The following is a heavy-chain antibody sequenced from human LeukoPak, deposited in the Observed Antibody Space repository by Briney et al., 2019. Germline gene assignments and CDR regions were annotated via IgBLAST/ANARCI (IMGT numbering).Heavy chain of an antibody. Sequence: SETLSLTCTVSGGSISSSSYYWGWIRQPPGKGLEWIGSTYYSGSTYYNPSLKSRVTISVDTSKNQFSLKLSSVTAADTAVYYCARVVATRAFDYWGQGTLVTVSS. V-gene: IGHV4-39*07. D-gene: IGHD5-12*01. CDR2: TYYSGST. CDR1: GGSISSSSYY. CDR3: ARVVATRAFDY. J-gene: IGHJ4*02.